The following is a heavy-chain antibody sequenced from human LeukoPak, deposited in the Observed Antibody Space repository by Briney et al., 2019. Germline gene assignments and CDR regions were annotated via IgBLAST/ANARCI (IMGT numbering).Heavy chain of an antibody. CDR1: GYSFTSYW. CDR2: IYPGDSDT. D-gene: IGHD6-6*01. Sequence: GESLKISCKGSGYSFTSYWTGWVRQMPGKGLEWMGIIYPGDSDTRYSPSFQGQVTISADKSINTAYLRWSSLKASDTAMYYCARHYSSSSGDAFDIWGQGTMVTVSS. CDR3: ARHYSSSSGDAFDI. J-gene: IGHJ3*02. V-gene: IGHV5-51*01.